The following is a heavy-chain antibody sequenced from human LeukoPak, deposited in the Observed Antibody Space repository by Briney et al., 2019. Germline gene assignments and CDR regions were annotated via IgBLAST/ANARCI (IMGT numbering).Heavy chain of an antibody. D-gene: IGHD6-13*01. Sequence: PGGSLRLSCAASGLTLSGAWMSWVRQAPGKGLEWIGQIKSKTDGGTTDYAAPVKGRFTIPRPDSKNTLYLQMNTLKTEDTAVYYCTTGYSSSWYYWGQGTLVTVSS. CDR2: IKSKTDGGTT. V-gene: IGHV3-15*01. CDR3: TTGYSSSWYY. CDR1: GLTLSGAW. J-gene: IGHJ4*02.